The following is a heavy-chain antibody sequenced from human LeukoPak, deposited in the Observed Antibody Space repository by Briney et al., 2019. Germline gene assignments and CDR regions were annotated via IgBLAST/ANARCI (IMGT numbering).Heavy chain of an antibody. CDR3: ARYCKSPRCQSDYYHYSGMDV. CDR2: IFCSGGMT. Sequence: GGTLRLSCAASGFTFSSYGMSWVRQAPGKGLEWVSAIFCSGGMTYYAGSLKGRFTISRDNFNNPVYLQMNSLKAEDTAVYYCARYCKSPRCQSDYYHYSGMDVWGQGATVTVAS. CDR1: GFTFSSYG. D-gene: IGHD2-2*01. V-gene: IGHV3-23*01. J-gene: IGHJ6*02.